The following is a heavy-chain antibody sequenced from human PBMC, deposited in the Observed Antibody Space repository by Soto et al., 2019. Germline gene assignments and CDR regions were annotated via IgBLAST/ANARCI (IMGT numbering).Heavy chain of an antibody. J-gene: IGHJ5*02. CDR1: GYSFTSYW. V-gene: IGHV5-51*01. Sequence: GESLKISCKGSGYSFTSYWIGWVRQMPGKGLEWMGIIYPGDSDTRYSPSFQGQVTISADKSISTAYLQWSSLKASDTAVYYCARQLWETGTTLSAWFDPWGQGTLVTVSS. D-gene: IGHD1-7*01. CDR2: IYPGDSDT. CDR3: ARQLWETGTTLSAWFDP.